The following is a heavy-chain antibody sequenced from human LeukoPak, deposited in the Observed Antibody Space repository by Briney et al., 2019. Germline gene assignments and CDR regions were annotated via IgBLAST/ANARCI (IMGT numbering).Heavy chain of an antibody. CDR1: GLTFRDHW. D-gene: IGHD2/OR15-2a*01. CDR2: IKEDGSEK. J-gene: IGHJ4*02. V-gene: IGHV3-7*03. Sequence: GGSLRLSCVVSGLTFRDHWMHWVRQAPGKGLEWLANIKEDGSEKYYVDLVKGRFTISRDNSRNSLYLPMNSLRVDDSAVYYCARGTPFGAYWGQGTPVTVSS. CDR3: ARGTPFGAY.